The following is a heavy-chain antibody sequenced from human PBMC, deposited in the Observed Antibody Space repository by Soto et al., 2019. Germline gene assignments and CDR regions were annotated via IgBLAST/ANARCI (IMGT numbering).Heavy chain of an antibody. J-gene: IGHJ5*02. V-gene: IGHV1-3*01. D-gene: IGHD6-13*01. CDR1: GYTFTSYG. CDR3: VRRHVSATGIDWFDP. Sequence: ASVKVSCKASGYTFTSYGIHWVRKAPGQRLEWMGWINAANGDTKYSPKFQGRVTITRDTSASTAYMELSSLRSEDTAVYYCVRRHVSATGIDWFDPWGQGTLVTVSS. CDR2: INAANGDT.